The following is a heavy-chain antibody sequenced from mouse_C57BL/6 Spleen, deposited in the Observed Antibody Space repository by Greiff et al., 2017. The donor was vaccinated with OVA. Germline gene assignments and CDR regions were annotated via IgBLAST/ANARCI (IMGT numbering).Heavy chain of an antibody. CDR1: GYSITSGYY. V-gene: IGHV3-6*01. Sequence: EVKLEESGPGLVKPSQSLSLTCSVTGYSITSGYYWNWIRQFPGNKLEWMGYISYDGSNNYNPSLKNRISITRDTSKNQFFLKLNSVTTEDTATYYCARDRYYYGSSSMDYWGQGTSVTVSS. J-gene: IGHJ4*01. D-gene: IGHD1-1*01. CDR3: ARDRYYYGSSSMDY. CDR2: ISYDGSN.